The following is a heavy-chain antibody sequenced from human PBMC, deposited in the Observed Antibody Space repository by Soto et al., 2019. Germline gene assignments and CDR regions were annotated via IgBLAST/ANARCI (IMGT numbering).Heavy chain of an antibody. D-gene: IGHD4-17*01. CDR3: TKHYPGPTRRGMTTALASYYYGIDV. Sequence: GGSLRLSCAASGSTFRSYAMNWVRQAPGKGPEWVSGISSSGERAYHANHVKGRFTISRDNSKNTLYLQVNSMRAEDTAEYYSTKHYPGPTRRGMTTALASYYYGIDVWGQGTTVTVSS. V-gene: IGHV3-23*01. J-gene: IGHJ6*02. CDR2: ISSSGERA. CDR1: GSTFRSYA.